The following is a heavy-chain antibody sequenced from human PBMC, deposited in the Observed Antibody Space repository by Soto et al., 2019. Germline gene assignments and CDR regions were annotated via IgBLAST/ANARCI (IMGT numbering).Heavy chain of an antibody. Sequence: VQLVESGGGEAQPGGSWRLSWEALGFTFIPLARHWVGQAQGKGLEGGALKSYMGSSQYFADSVRGRFTISRDNSNGTMYLQMTSLRAEDTGVYYCAGDVACTSVSCYTRYYFYNGVDVWGQGTTVSVSS. V-gene: IGHV3-30-3*01. D-gene: IGHD2-2*02. CDR2: KSYMGSSQ. CDR3: AGDVACTSVSCYTRYYFYNGVDV. J-gene: IGHJ6*02. CDR1: GFTFIPLA.